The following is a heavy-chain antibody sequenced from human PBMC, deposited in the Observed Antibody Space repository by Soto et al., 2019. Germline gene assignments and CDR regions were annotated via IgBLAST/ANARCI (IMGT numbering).Heavy chain of an antibody. Sequence: GESLKISCKGSGYSFTSSCIGWMRQIPGKGLEWMGIIYPGDSDTRYSPSFQGQVTISADKSISTAYLQWSSLKASDTAMYYCARHSSSWCDDYFYYMDVWGKGTTVTVSS. CDR1: GYSFTSSC. CDR2: IYPGDSDT. CDR3: ARHSSSWCDDYFYYMDV. D-gene: IGHD6-13*01. V-gene: IGHV5-51*01. J-gene: IGHJ6*03.